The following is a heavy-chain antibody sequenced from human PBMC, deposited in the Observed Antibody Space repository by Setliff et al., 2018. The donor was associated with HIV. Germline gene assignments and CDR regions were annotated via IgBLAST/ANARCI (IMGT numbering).Heavy chain of an antibody. CDR3: AREVRGYSYGLFDY. D-gene: IGHD5-18*01. Sequence: GGSLRLSCAASGLIFSSYSMIWVRQAPGKGLEWVSYISTSSTVYYADSVKGRFTISRDNAKNSLYLQMNSLRVEDTAVYYCAREVRGYSYGLFDYWGQGTLVTVSS. CDR1: GLIFSSYS. J-gene: IGHJ4*02. CDR2: ISTSSTV. V-gene: IGHV3-48*01.